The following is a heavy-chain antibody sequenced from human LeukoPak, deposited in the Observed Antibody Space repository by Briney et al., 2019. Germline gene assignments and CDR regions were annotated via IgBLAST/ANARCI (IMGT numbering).Heavy chain of an antibody. Sequence: QAGGSLRLSCAASGFTFSDYYMSWVRQAPGKGLEWVANIKQDGSEKYYVDSVKGRFTISRDNAKNSLYLQMNSLRAEDTAVYYCASQRGYCSSTSCYLDAFDIWGQGTMVTVSS. V-gene: IGHV3-7*01. CDR1: GFTFSDYY. CDR3: ASQRGYCSSTSCYLDAFDI. J-gene: IGHJ3*02. CDR2: IKQDGSEK. D-gene: IGHD2-2*01.